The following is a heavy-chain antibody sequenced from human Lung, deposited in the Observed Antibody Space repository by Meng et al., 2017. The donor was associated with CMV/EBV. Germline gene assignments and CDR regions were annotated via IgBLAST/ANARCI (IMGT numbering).Heavy chain of an antibody. CDR1: GGSISISTW. CDR2: IYHSGGT. J-gene: IGHJ4*02. CDR3: ARDPYATGWAG. D-gene: IGHD6-19*01. V-gene: IGHV4-4*02. Sequence: QMRLQESGPGLVKPSGPLSLTCAVSGGSISISTWWSWVRQPPGKGLEWIGEIYHSGGTNYNPSLRGRVTISLDKSKNQFSLTLRSVTAADTAVYYCARDPYATGWAGWGQGTLVTVSS.